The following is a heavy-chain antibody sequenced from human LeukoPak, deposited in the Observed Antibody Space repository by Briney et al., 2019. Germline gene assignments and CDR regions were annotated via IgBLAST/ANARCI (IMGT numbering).Heavy chain of an antibody. CDR2: ISSSSSYI. J-gene: IGHJ3*02. V-gene: IGHV3-21*01. D-gene: IGHD1-1*01. CDR3: ARHVGYRAFDI. Sequence: GSLRLSCAASGFTFSSYSLNWVRQAPGKGLEWVSSISSSSSYIYYADSVKGRFTISRDNAKNSLYLQMNSLRAEDTAVYYCARHVGYRAFDIWGQGTMVTVSS. CDR1: GFTFSSYS.